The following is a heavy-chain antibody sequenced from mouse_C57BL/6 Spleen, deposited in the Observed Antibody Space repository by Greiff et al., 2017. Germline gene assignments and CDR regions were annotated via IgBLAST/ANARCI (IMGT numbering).Heavy chain of an antibody. CDR2: INPSSGYT. CDR1: GYTFPSYW. CDR3: ARRGGTEFDY. D-gene: IGHD3-3*01. V-gene: IGHV1-7*01. J-gene: IGHJ2*01. Sequence: QVQLKQSGAELAKPGASVKLSCKASGYTFPSYWMHWVKQRPGQGLEWIGYINPSSGYTKYNQKFKYKATLTADKSSSTAYMQLSSLTYEDSAVYYCARRGGTEFDYWGQGTTLTVSS.